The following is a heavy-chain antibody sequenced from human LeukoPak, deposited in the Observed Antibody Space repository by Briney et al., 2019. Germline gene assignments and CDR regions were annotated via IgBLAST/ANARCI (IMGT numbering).Heavy chain of an antibody. CDR3: AKEGRSLQTY. D-gene: IGHD5-24*01. CDR1: GFMFSSNW. J-gene: IGHJ4*02. Sequence: GGSLRLSCAASGFMFSSNWMSWVRLAPGKGLEWVADIKEDGTETYYVDSVKGRFTISRDNAKNSLYLQMNSLRVEDTAVYYCAKEGRSLQTYWGQGTLVTVSS. V-gene: IGHV3-7*03. CDR2: IKEDGTET.